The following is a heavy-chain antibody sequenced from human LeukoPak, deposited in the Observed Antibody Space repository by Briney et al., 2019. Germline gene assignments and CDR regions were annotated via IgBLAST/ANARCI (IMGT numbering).Heavy chain of an antibody. CDR1: GFTFSSYA. Sequence: GGSLRLSCAASGFTFSSYAVHWVRQAPGKGLEYVSAISSNGGSTYYANSVKGRFTISRDNSKNTLYLQMGSLRAEDMAVYYCASTKDRWNYDYWGQGTLVTVSS. V-gene: IGHV3-64*01. CDR3: ASTKDRWNYDY. D-gene: IGHD1-7*01. CDR2: ISSNGGST. J-gene: IGHJ4*02.